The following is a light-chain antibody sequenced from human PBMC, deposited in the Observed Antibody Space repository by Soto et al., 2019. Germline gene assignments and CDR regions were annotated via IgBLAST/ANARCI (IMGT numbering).Light chain of an antibody. V-gene: IGLV2-14*01. Sequence: QSALTQPASVSGSPGQSITISCTGTNSDVGGYDYVSWYQHHPGKAPKLLIYEVTDRPSGVSHRFSGSKSGNTASLTISGLQAEDEADYYCTSFAPGRIYVFGSGTKLTVL. J-gene: IGLJ1*01. CDR3: TSFAPGRIYV. CDR1: NSDVGGYDY. CDR2: EVT.